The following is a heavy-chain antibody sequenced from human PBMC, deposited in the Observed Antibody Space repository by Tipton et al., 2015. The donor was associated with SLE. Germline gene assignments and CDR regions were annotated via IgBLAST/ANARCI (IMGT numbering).Heavy chain of an antibody. J-gene: IGHJ4*02. CDR3: ARYRGDLQVFDY. CDR1: GGSISSHY. CDR2: VDTSGSV. V-gene: IGHV4-4*07. Sequence: LRLSCTVSGGSISSHYWSWFRQPPGKGLELIGRVDTSGSVKFNPTLKSRVTMSLDTSKNQVSLKLTSVTATDTAVYYCARYRGDLQVFDYWGQGTLITVSS. D-gene: IGHD3-16*01.